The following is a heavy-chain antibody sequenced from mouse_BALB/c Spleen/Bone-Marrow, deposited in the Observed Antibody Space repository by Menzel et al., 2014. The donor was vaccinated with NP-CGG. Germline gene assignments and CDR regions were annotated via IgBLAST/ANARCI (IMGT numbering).Heavy chain of an antibody. Sequence: QVQLQRPGAELVKPGASVKLSCKASGYTFTNYWMHWVKQRPGQGLEWIGEIDPSDSYSNYNQNFKGKATLTVDKSSSTAYMQLTSLTSEDSAVYYCARGVVYYYAMDYWGQGTSVTVSS. V-gene: IGHV1-69*02. CDR1: GYTFTNYW. J-gene: IGHJ4*01. CDR3: ARGVVYYYAMDY. CDR2: IDPSDSYS.